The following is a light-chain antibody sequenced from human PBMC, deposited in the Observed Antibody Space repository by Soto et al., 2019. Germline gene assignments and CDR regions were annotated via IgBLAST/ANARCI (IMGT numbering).Light chain of an antibody. CDR2: GAS. CDR3: QQYDNWYT. Sequence: EIVMTQSPATLSVSPGERATLSCRASQSVSTSLAWYQQKPGQAPRLLIYGASIRATGIPGRFSGSGSGTEFTLTISSLQSEDLAVYYCQQYDNWYTFGQGTKLYI. CDR1: QSVSTS. V-gene: IGKV3-15*01. J-gene: IGKJ2*01.